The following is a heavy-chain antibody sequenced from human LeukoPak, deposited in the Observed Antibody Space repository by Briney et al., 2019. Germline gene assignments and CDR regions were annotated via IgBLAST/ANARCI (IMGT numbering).Heavy chain of an antibody. Sequence: SETLSLTCTVSGGSISSYYWSWIRQPAGKGLEWIGRIYTSGSTNYNPSLKSRVTMSVDRSKNQFSLKLSSVTAADTAVYYCARFVTMVRGVYNWFDPWGQGTLVTVSS. V-gene: IGHV4-4*07. J-gene: IGHJ5*02. CDR1: GGSISSYY. CDR2: IYTSGST. CDR3: ARFVTMVRGVYNWFDP. D-gene: IGHD3-10*01.